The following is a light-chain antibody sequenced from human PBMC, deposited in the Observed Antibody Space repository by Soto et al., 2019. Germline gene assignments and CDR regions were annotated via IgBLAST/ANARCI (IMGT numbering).Light chain of an antibody. V-gene: IGLV2-18*02. J-gene: IGLJ1*01. CDR2: EVS. Sequence: QSALTQPPSVSGSPGQSVTISCTGTSSDVGNYNRVSWYQQPPGTAPKVIIYEVSNRPSGVPERFSGSKSGNTASLTISGLQAEDEADYYCSSYTRSSTDVFGTGTKVTVL. CDR3: SSYTRSSTDV. CDR1: SSDVGNYNR.